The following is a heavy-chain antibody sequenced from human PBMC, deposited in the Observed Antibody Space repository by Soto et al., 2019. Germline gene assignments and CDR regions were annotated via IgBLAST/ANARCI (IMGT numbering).Heavy chain of an antibody. Sequence: QPGGSLRLSCAASGFTFSSYAMSWVRQAPGKGLEWVSAISGSGGSTYYADSVKGRFTISRDNSKNTLYLQMNSLRAEDTAVYYCAKDRDYDILTNDAFDIWGQGTMVTVSS. D-gene: IGHD3-9*01. V-gene: IGHV3-23*01. CDR2: ISGSGGST. CDR1: GFTFSSYA. J-gene: IGHJ3*02. CDR3: AKDRDYDILTNDAFDI.